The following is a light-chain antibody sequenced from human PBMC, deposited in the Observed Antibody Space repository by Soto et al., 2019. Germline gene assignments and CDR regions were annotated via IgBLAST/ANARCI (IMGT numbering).Light chain of an antibody. V-gene: IGLV2-14*01. Sequence: QSALTQPASVSGSPGRSITISCTGTSSDVGGYNYVSWYQQHPGKAPKLMIYEVSNRPSGVSNRFSGSKSGNTASLTISGLQAEDEADYYCSSYTSSSSTLVVFGGGTKLTVL. CDR2: EVS. J-gene: IGLJ2*01. CDR3: SSYTSSSSTLVV. CDR1: SSDVGGYNY.